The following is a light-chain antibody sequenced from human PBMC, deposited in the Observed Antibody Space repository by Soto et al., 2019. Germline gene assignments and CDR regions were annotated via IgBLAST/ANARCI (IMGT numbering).Light chain of an antibody. CDR2: GAS. CDR1: QSVTSNY. CDR3: HQYGSSPGT. Sequence: EIDLTQSPGTLSLSPGERATLPCRASQSVTSNYVAWYQQKPGQAPRLLLFGASIRDTGIPVRFSGSGSGTDSTLTITRLEPEDFAVYYCHQYGSSPGTFGQGTKVDI. V-gene: IGKV3-20*01. J-gene: IGKJ1*01.